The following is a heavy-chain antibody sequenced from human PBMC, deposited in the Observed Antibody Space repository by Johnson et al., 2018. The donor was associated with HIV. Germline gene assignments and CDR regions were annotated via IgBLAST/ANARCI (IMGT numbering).Heavy chain of an antibody. J-gene: IGHJ3*02. Sequence: QVQLVESGGGVVQPGRSLRLSCAASGFTFSSYAMHWVRQAPGKGLEWVAVISYDGSNKYYADSVKGRFTISRDNSKNTLYMQMNSLRAEDTAVYYCARDPSGSYAGVTPDAVFDIWGQGTMVTVSS. CDR3: ARDPSGSYAGVTPDAVFDI. V-gene: IGHV3-30*04. D-gene: IGHD1-26*01. CDR1: GFTFSSYA. CDR2: ISYDGSNK.